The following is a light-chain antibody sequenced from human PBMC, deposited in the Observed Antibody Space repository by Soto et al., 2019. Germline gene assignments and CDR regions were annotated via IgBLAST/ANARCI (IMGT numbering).Light chain of an antibody. CDR2: KVS. Sequence: DVVMTQSPLSLPVTLGQPASISCRSSQSLVYSDGNTYLSWFQQGPGQSPRRLIYKVSNRASGVPVRFSGSGSGTDFTLEISRVEADDVGVYYCMQGTHWPYTFGQGTKLEIK. V-gene: IGKV2-30*01. CDR1: QSLVYSDGNTY. J-gene: IGKJ2*01. CDR3: MQGTHWPYT.